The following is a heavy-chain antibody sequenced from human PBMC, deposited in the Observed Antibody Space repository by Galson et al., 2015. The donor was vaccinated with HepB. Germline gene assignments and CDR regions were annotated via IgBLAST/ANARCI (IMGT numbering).Heavy chain of an antibody. CDR2: INTDDGNI. Sequence: SLRLSCAASGFTFSDYWMYWVRQPPGKGLVWLSRINTDDGNIFYADSVRGRFTISRDNAKDTLYLQMNSLRAEDTAVYYCAREGQEHDAFDLWGQGTMVTVSS. CDR3: AREGQEHDAFDL. CDR1: GFTFSDYW. V-gene: IGHV3-74*01. D-gene: IGHD1/OR15-1a*01. J-gene: IGHJ3*01.